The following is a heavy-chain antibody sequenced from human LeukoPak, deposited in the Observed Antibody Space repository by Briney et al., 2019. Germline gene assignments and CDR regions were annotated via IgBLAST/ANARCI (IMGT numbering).Heavy chain of an antibody. Sequence: ASVKVPCKASGGTFSSYAISWVRQAPGQGLEWMGGIIPIFGTANYAQKFQGRVTITADKSTSTAYMELSSLRSEDTAVYYCARSTDYGSATLFDPWGQGTLVTVSS. V-gene: IGHV1-69*06. CDR3: ARSTDYGSATLFDP. D-gene: IGHD3-10*01. J-gene: IGHJ5*02. CDR1: GGTFSSYA. CDR2: IIPIFGTA.